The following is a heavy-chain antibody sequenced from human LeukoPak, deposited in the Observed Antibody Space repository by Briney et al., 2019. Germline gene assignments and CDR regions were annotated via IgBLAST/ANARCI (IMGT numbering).Heavy chain of an antibody. CDR1: GFTFSSYS. J-gene: IGHJ6*03. Sequence: PGGSLRLSCAASGFTFSSYSMNWVRQAPGKGLEWVSSITSSSTYIYYADSVKGRFTISGDNAKNSLYLQMNSLRAEDTAVYYCARDPYSGSYGNYYYYYMDVWGKGTTVTISS. V-gene: IGHV3-21*01. D-gene: IGHD1-26*01. CDR3: ARDPYSGSYGNYYYYYMDV. CDR2: ITSSSTYI.